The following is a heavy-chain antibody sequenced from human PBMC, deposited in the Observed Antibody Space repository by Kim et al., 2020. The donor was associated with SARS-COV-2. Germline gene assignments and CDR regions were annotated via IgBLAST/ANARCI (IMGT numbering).Heavy chain of an antibody. J-gene: IGHJ5*02. D-gene: IGHD4-17*01. CDR3: ARDQDGEYEGWPLAWWFDP. Sequence: GRFTISRETSQNTMYLQMNSLRAEDTAVYYCARDQDGEYEGWPLAWWFDPWGQGTLVTVSS. V-gene: IGHV3-53*01.